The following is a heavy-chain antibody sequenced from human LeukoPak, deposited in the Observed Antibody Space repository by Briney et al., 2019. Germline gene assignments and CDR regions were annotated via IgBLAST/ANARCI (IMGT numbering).Heavy chain of an antibody. Sequence: PGGSLRLSCAASGFTLSNYVMSWVRQAPGKGLEWVSVISGSGGNSNYADSVKGRFTISRDNSKNTLYLQMNSLRAEDTAVYYCARNRGPGGYYFDYWGQGTLVTVSS. CDR1: GFTLSNYV. CDR2: ISGSGGNS. V-gene: IGHV3-23*01. J-gene: IGHJ4*02. D-gene: IGHD1-14*01. CDR3: ARNRGPGGYYFDY.